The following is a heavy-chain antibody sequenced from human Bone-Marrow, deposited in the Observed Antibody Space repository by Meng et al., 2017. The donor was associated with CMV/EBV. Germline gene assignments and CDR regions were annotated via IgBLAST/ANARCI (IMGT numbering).Heavy chain of an antibody. D-gene: IGHD2-2*02. Sequence: GESLKISCAASGFTFSSYAMHWVRQAPGKGLVWVSRINSDGSSTSYADSVKGRFTISRDNAKNTLYLQMNSLRAEDTAVYYCARGGVVPAAILNYWGQGTLVTVSS. J-gene: IGHJ4*02. CDR3: ARGGVVPAAILNY. V-gene: IGHV3-74*01. CDR2: INSDGSST. CDR1: GFTFSSYA.